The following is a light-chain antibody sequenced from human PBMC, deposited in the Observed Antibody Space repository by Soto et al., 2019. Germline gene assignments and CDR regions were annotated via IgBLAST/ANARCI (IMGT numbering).Light chain of an antibody. CDR1: SDDIGTYNF. CDR2: DVT. J-gene: IGLJ1*01. CDR3: KSYTSSDTYV. V-gene: IGLV2-14*03. Sequence: SALTQPASVSGSPGQSITISCTGTSDDIGTYNFVSWYQQHPGKAPKLIISDVTNRPSGVSSRFSGSKSDNTGSLTISGLQSEDGADYYCKSYTSSDTYVFVTGTKHTVL.